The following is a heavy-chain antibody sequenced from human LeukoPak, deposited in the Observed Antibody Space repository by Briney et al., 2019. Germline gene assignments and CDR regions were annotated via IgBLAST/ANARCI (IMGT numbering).Heavy chain of an antibody. CDR1: GFTFSSYG. J-gene: IGHJ1*01. CDR3: ARDQVPKFQWLSYFQH. CDR2: IWYDGSNK. V-gene: IGHV3-33*01. D-gene: IGHD6-19*01. Sequence: PGRSLRLSCAASGFTFSSYGMHWVRQAPGKGLEWVAVIWYDGSNKYYADSVKGRFTISRDNSKNTLYLQMNSLRAEDTAVYYCARDQVPKFQWLSYFQHWGQGTLVTVSS.